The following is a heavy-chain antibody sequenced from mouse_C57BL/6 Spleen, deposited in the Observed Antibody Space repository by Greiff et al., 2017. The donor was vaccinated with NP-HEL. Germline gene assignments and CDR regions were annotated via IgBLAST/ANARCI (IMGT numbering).Heavy chain of an antibody. D-gene: IGHD2-3*01. CDR1: GYTFTSYW. J-gene: IGHJ1*03. CDR2: IDPSDSYT. CDR3: ARSGDGYSYWYFDV. V-gene: IGHV1-59*01. Sequence: VQLQQPGAELVRPGTSVKLSCKASGYTFTSYWMHWVKQRPGQGLEWIGVIDPSDSYTNYNQKFKGKATLTVDTSSSTAYMQLSSLTSEDSAVYYCARSGDGYSYWYFDVWGTGTTVTVSS.